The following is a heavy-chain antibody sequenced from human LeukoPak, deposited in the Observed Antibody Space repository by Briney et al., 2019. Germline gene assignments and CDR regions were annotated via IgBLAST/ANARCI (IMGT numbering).Heavy chain of an antibody. Sequence: GESLKISCKGSGYSFTSYWIGWVRQMPGKGLEWMGIIYPGDSDTRYSPSFQGQVTISADKSISTAYLQWSSLKASDTAMYYCARRGPSYCSGGSCFDYWGRGTLVTVSS. CDR3: ARRGPSYCSGGSCFDY. J-gene: IGHJ4*02. D-gene: IGHD2-15*01. CDR2: IYPGDSDT. CDR1: GYSFTSYW. V-gene: IGHV5-51*01.